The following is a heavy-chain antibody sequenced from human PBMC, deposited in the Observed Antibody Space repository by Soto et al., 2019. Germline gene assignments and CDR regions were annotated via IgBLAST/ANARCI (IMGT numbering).Heavy chain of an antibody. Sequence: QVQLVQSGAEVKKPGSSVKVSCGASGGTFSSYSMNWVRQAPGQGLEWMGGIIPFFGTSNYAQKFQGRVTITADESTSTAYVELRSLRSEDTAVYYCASVRHITNYGMAVWGQGTTVTVSS. CDR3: ASVRHITNYGMAV. CDR1: GGTFSSYS. CDR2: IIPFFGTS. J-gene: IGHJ6*02. V-gene: IGHV1-69*01. D-gene: IGHD2-21*01.